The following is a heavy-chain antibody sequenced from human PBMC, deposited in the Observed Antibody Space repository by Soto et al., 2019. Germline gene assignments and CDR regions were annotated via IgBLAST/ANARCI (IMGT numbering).Heavy chain of an antibody. CDR1: GGTFSSYA. J-gene: IGHJ5*02. CDR2: IIPIFGTA. Sequence: QVQLVQSGAEVKKPGSSVKVSCKASGGTFSSYAISWLRQAPGQGLEWMGRIIPIFGTANYAQKFQRSVTITAYGSTSTAYMELSRLRSEDTALYYCASDSGMVGAYNWFDPCGQGTLFTVSS. CDR3: ASDSGMVGAYNWFDP. D-gene: IGHD1-26*01. V-gene: IGHV1-69*18.